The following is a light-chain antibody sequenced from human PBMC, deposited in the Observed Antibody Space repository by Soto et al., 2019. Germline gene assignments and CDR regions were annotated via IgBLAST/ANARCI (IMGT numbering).Light chain of an antibody. Sequence: VLTQSPGTLSLSPGERATISCRVSQSISSSYLAWYQRKPGQAPRLLIYAASSRATGIPHRFSGSGSGTDFTLTISRLEPEDCGVYYCQQYGGSPPYTFGQGTRLEIK. CDR3: QQYGGSPPYT. J-gene: IGKJ2*01. CDR2: AAS. V-gene: IGKV3-20*01. CDR1: QSISSSY.